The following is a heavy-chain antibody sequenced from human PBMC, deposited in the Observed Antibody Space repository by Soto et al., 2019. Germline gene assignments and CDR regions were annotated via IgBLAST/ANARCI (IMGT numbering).Heavy chain of an antibody. J-gene: IGHJ5*02. CDR2: IIPIFGTA. Sequence: ASVKVSCKASGGTFSSYAISWVRQAPGQGLEWMGGIIPIFGTANYAQKFQGRVTITADESTSTAYMELSSLRSEDTAVYYCARDLAVAASYYYDSSGSWFDLWGQGSLVPVSS. V-gene: IGHV1-69*13. CDR1: GGTFSSYA. D-gene: IGHD3-22*01. CDR3: ARDLAVAASYYYDSSGSWFDL.